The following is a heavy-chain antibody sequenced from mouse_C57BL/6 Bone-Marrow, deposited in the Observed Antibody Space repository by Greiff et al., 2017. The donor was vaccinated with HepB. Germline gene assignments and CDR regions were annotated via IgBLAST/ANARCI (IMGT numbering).Heavy chain of an antibody. CDR2: IRNKANGYTT. J-gene: IGHJ1*03. D-gene: IGHD1-1*01. CDR1: GFTFTDYY. V-gene: IGHV7-3*01. Sequence: DVMLVESGGGLVQPGGSLSLSCAASGFTFTDYYMSWVRQPPGKALEWLGFIRNKANGYTTEYSASVKGRFTISRDNSQSILYLQMNALRAEDSATYDCVTTVVARGYFDVWGTGTTVTVSS. CDR3: VTTVVARGYFDV.